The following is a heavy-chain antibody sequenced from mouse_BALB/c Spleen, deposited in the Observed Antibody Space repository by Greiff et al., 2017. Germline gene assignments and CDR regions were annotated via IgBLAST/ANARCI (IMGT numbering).Heavy chain of an antibody. V-gene: IGHV5-17*02. Sequence: VQLKESGGGLVQPGGSRKLSCAASGFTFSSFGMHWVRQAPEKGLEWVAYISSGSSTIYYADTVKGRFTISRDNPKNTLFLQMTSLRSEDTAMYYCARNDRYDERFAYWGQGTLVTVSA. J-gene: IGHJ3*01. CDR1: GFTFSSFG. CDR2: ISSGSSTI. D-gene: IGHD2-14*01. CDR3: ARNDRYDERFAY.